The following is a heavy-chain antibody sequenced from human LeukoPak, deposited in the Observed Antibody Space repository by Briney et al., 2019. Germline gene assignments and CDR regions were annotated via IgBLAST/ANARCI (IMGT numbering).Heavy chain of an antibody. CDR1: GFTFSSYE. CDR2: ISSSGSTI. D-gene: IGHD3-22*01. V-gene: IGHV3-48*03. J-gene: IGHJ4*02. CDR3: ARDGRWINYYDGSSPV. Sequence: GGSLRLSCAASGFTFSSYEMNWVRQAPGKGLEWVSYISSSGSTIYYADSVKGRFTISRDNAKSSLYLQMNSLRAEDTAVYYCARDGRWINYYDGSSPVWSQGTLVTVSS.